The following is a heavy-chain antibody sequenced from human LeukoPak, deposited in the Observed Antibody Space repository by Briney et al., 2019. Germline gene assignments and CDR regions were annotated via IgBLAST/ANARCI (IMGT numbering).Heavy chain of an antibody. V-gene: IGHV4-59*01. J-gene: IGHJ6*03. D-gene: IGHD1-1*01. CDR3: ARVSWFPGTSYYYMDV. CDR1: GGSISSYC. CDR2: VSDSGTT. Sequence: SETLSLTCTVSGGSISSYCWSWIRQPPGKGLEWFGYVSDSGTTNYNPSLKSRVTISVDTSKIQFSLKLSSVTAADTAVYYCARVSWFPGTSYYYMDVWGKGTTVTVSS.